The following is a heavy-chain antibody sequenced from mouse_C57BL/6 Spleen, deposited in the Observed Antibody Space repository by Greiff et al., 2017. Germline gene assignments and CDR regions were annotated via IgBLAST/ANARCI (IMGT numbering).Heavy chain of an antibody. D-gene: IGHD1-1*01. CDR2: ISSGSSTI. CDR1: GFTFSDYG. CDR3: ARKVYGSSTYFDV. V-gene: IGHV5-17*01. J-gene: IGHJ1*03. Sequence: DVKLVESGGGLVKPGGSLKLSCAAPGFTFSDYGLPWVRQAPETGLEWVAYISSGSSTISYADTVKGRFTSSRDNAKNTLFLQMTRLRSEDTAMEYGARKVYGSSTYFDVWGTGTTVTVAS.